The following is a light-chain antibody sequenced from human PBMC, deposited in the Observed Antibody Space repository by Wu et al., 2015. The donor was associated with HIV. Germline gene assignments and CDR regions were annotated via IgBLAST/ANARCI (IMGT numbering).Light chain of an antibody. V-gene: IGKV1-5*03. CDR2: EAS. CDR3: QQYNSPYT. J-gene: IGKJ2*01. Sequence: DIRMTQSPSSLSASVGDRVTITCRASQTIGDWLAWYQQKPGKAPNLLIYEASRLESGVPSRISGSGSGTDFTLTISNLQPDDTATYYCQQYNSPYTLGQGTKLEI. CDR1: QTIGDW.